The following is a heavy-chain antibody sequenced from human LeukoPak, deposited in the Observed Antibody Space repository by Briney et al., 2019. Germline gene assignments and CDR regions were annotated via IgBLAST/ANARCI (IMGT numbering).Heavy chain of an antibody. CDR1: GFTFSSYW. J-gene: IGHJ4*02. CDR2: INSDGSSI. Sequence: VGSLRLSCAASGFTFSSYWMHWVRQAPGKGVVWVSRINSDGSSISYADSVKGRFTISRDNAKNTLYLQMNNLRAEDTAVYHCTRGRGVSFDYWGQGTLVTVSS. V-gene: IGHV3-74*01. D-gene: IGHD3-10*01. CDR3: TRGRGVSFDY.